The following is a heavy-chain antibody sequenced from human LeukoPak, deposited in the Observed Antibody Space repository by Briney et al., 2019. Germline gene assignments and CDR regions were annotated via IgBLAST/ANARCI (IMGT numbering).Heavy chain of an antibody. Sequence: KPSETLSLTCTVSGGSISSYYWSWIRQPPGKGLEWIGYIYYSGSTNYNPSLKSRVTISVETSKNQFSLKLSSVTAADTAVYYCARVGSSGPGGDFDYWGQGTLVTVSS. J-gene: IGHJ4*02. CDR2: IYYSGST. D-gene: IGHD6-19*01. CDR3: ARVGSSGPGGDFDY. CDR1: GGSISSYY. V-gene: IGHV4-59*01.